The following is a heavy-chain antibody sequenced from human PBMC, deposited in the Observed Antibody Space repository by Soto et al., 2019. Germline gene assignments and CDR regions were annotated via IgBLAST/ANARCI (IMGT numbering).Heavy chain of an antibody. CDR1: GFTVSSNY. V-gene: IGHV3-66*01. D-gene: IGHD3-10*01. J-gene: IGHJ3*02. CDR2: IYSGGST. CDR3: ARDRFTIYAYYI. Sequence: EVQLVESGGGLVQPGGSLRLSCAVSGFTVSSNYMSWVRQAPGTGLEWVSVIYSGGSTYYADSAKGRFTISRDNSKNTLYLQLNSLRADVTAVYYCARDRFTIYAYYIWGQGTMGTVSS.